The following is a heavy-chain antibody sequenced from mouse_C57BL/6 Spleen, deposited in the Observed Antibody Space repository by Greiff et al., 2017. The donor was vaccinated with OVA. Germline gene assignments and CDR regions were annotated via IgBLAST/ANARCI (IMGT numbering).Heavy chain of an antibody. Sequence: DVKLVESGGGLVQPKGSLKLSCAASGFTFNTYAMHWVRQAPGKGLEWVARIRSKSSNYATYYADSVKDRFTISRDDSQSMLYLQMNNLKTEDTAMYYCVRGPRYDYDDDYYAMDYWGQGTSVTVSS. CDR2: IRSKSSNYAT. D-gene: IGHD2-4*01. CDR1: GFTFNTYA. CDR3: VRGPRYDYDDDYYAMDY. V-gene: IGHV10-3*01. J-gene: IGHJ4*01.